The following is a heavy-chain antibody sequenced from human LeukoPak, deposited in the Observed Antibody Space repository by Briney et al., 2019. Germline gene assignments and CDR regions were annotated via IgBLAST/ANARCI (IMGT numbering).Heavy chain of an antibody. CDR2: IKSKANGGTI. J-gene: IGHJ2*01. CDR3: ATGWYFDF. CDR1: GFTFSNAW. V-gene: IGHV3-15*03. Sequence: QPGGSLRLSCAGSGFTFSNAWMSWVRQAPGKGLEWVGRIKSKANGGTIDYAAPVTGRFTISRYDSKNTLYLQMNSLKIEDTAVYYCATGWYFDFWGRGTLVTVSS.